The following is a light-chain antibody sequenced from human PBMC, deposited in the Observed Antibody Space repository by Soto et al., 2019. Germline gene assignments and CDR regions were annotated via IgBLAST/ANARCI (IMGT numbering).Light chain of an antibody. CDR3: TAWDDRLNGRL. CDR1: TSNIGSNA. CDR2: SND. J-gene: IGLJ2*01. V-gene: IGLV1-44*01. Sequence: QSVLTQPPSASGTPGQRVTFSCSGSTSNIGSNAVNWYRQLPGTAPKLLIYSNDRRPSGVPDRFSGSKSGTSASLAISGLQSEDEADYYCTAWDDRLNGRLFGGGTKVTVL.